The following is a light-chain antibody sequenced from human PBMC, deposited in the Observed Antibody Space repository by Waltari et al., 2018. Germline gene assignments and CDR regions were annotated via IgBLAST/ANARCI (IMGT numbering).Light chain of an antibody. J-gene: IGLJ2*01. Sequence: SFDLTQPPSVSVSPGQAASVTCSGDGLPTKLAFWFQKKSGQAPVLIIYDDNKRPSGIPERVSASSSGTMATWTISGAQVEGEADYFCYTEDSTWGAFGGGTKLTVL. CDR2: DDN. CDR3: YTEDSTWGA. V-gene: IGLV3-10*01. CDR1: GLPTKL.